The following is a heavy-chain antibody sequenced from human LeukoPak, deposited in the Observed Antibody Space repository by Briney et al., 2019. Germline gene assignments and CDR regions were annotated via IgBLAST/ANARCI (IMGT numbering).Heavy chain of an antibody. V-gene: IGHV3-53*01. CDR1: GFTVDSNY. Sequence: GGSLRLSCAASGFTVDSNYLSWVRQAPGKGLEWVSTIYTGGNTYYAASVKGRFTISRDFSKNTVFLHMNSLRAEDTAMYYCARGDDSGYYGYFDYWGQGALVTVSS. J-gene: IGHJ4*02. CDR2: IYTGGNT. CDR3: ARGDDSGYYGYFDY. D-gene: IGHD3-22*01.